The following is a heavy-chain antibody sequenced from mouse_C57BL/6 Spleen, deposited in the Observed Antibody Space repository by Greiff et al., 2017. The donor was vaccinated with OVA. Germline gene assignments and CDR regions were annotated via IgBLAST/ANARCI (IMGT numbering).Heavy chain of an antibody. V-gene: IGHV3-6*01. CDR3: ARDDFGVDY. CDR1: GYSITSGYY. D-gene: IGHD2-4*01. J-gene: IGHJ4*01. CDR2: ISYDGSN. Sequence: EVQLVESGPGLVKPSQSLSLTCSVTGYSITSGYYWNWIRQFPGNKLEWMGYISYDGSNNYNPSLKNRISITRDTSKNQFFLKLNSVTTEDTATYYCARDDFGVDYWGQGTSVTVSS.